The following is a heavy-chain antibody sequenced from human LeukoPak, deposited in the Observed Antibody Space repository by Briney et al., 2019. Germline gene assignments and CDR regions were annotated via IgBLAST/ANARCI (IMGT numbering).Heavy chain of an antibody. D-gene: IGHD3-22*01. V-gene: IGHV4-59*01. J-gene: IGHJ4*02. CDR1: GGSISSYY. CDR2: IYYNGST. Sequence: PSETLSLTCTVSGGSISSYYWSWIRQPPGKGLEWIGNIYYNGSTNYNPSLKSRVTISVDTPKNQFSLKLSSVTAADTAVYYCARGGSGYYPFDYWGQGTLVTVSS. CDR3: ARGGSGYYPFDY.